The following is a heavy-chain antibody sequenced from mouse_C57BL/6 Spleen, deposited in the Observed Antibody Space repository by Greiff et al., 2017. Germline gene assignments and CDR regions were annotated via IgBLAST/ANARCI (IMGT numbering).Heavy chain of an antibody. CDR1: GFTFSSYA. J-gene: IGHJ1*03. D-gene: IGHD1-1*01. V-gene: IGHV5-4*01. CDR3: ARDFGSSYWYFDV. Sequence: EVQLVESGGGLVKPGGSLKLSCAASGFTFSSYAMSWVRQTPEKRLEWVANISDGGSYTYYPDNVKGRFTISRDNAKNNLYLQMSHLKSEDTAMYYCARDFGSSYWYFDVWGTGTTVTVSS. CDR2: ISDGGSYT.